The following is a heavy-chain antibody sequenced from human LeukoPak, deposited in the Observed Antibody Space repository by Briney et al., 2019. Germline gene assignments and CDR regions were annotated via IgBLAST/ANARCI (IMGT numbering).Heavy chain of an antibody. CDR1: GFTFDDYA. D-gene: IGHD2-21*01. J-gene: IGHJ5*02. V-gene: IGHV3-43*02. CDR2: ISGDGGST. CDR3: AKDLRVFDYWFDL. Sequence: GGYLRLSCAASGFTFDDYAMHWVRQAPGKGLEWVSLISGDGGSTYYADSVKGRFTISRDNSKNSLYLQINSLRTEDTALYYSAKDLRVFDYWFDLWGQGTLLTVSS.